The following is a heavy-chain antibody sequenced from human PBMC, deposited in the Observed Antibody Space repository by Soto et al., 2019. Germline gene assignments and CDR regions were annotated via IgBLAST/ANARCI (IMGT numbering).Heavy chain of an antibody. V-gene: IGHV4-31*03. D-gene: IGHD2-21*01. CDR2: TYYTGTT. Sequence: QVQLQESGPGLVQPSQTLSLTCTVSGDPISSGGYFWTWIRQHPGKGLEWIGNTYYTGTTYYNPSLKSRVSISVDTSKNQFSLKLTSVPAADTAIYYCARDRVRRDNKPYGMDVWGQGTTVTVSS. CDR1: GDPISSGGYF. CDR3: ARDRVRRDNKPYGMDV. J-gene: IGHJ6*02.